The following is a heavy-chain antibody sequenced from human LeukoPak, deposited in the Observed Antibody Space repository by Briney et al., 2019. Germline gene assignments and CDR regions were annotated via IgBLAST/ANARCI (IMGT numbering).Heavy chain of an antibody. V-gene: IGHV3-23*01. D-gene: IGHD3-3*01. CDR1: GFTFSSYA. J-gene: IGHJ4*02. Sequence: PGGSLRLSCAACGFTFSSYAMSWARQAPGKGLEWVSTISGSGGSTYYADSVKGRFTISRDNSKNTLYLQMNSLRAEDTAIYYCAKGARAIFGVVIPLPFEYWGQGTLVTVSS. CDR3: AKGARAIFGVVIPLPFEY. CDR2: ISGSGGST.